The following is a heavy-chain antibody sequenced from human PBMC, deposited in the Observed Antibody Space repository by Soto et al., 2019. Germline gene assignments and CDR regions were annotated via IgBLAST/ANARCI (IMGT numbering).Heavy chain of an antibody. J-gene: IGHJ4*02. Sequence: SESLSLTCSVSGGSINSGGSHWTWIRQYPEKGLEWIGFIYYYNGATYSTSYNPSLQSRVVISVDTSKNQVSLSLSSVTAADTAVYFCAWGTDAYKNGFWGQGTLVTVSS. CDR3: AWGTDAYKNGF. D-gene: IGHD2-8*01. CDR2: IYYYNGAT. CDR1: GGSINSGGSH. V-gene: IGHV4-31*03.